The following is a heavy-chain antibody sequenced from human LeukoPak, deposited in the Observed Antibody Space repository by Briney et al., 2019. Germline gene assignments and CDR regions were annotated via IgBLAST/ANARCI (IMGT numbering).Heavy chain of an antibody. CDR2: ISAYNGNT. Sequence: ASVKVSCKASGYTFTSYGISWVRQAPGQGLEWMGWISAYNGNTNYVQKVQGRVIMTRDTSTSTAYMDVRSLRSDDTAVYYCARLVCSSSSCWDSAAFDIWGQGTMVTVAS. D-gene: IGHD2-15*01. CDR3: ARLVCSSSSCWDSAAFDI. CDR1: GYTFTSYG. J-gene: IGHJ3*02. V-gene: IGHV1-18*01.